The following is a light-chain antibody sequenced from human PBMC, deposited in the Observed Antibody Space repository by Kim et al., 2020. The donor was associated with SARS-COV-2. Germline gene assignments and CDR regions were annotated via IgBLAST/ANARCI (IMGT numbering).Light chain of an antibody. J-gene: IGLJ3*02. CDR1: SNNVGNEG. V-gene: IGLV10-54*01. CDR3: SAWDSSLSEWV. CDR2: RNN. Sequence: QTATLTCTGNSNNVGNEGAAWLRQRQGHPPTRLSYRNNDRPSGISERLSASRSGDTASLTITGLQPEDEADYYCSAWDSSLSEWVFGGGTQLTVL.